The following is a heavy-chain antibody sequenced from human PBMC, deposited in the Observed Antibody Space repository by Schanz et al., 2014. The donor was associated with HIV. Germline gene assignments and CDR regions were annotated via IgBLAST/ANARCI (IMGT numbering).Heavy chain of an antibody. CDR2: ISGSGGGT. Sequence: EVQLLESGGGLVLPGESLRLSCAASGYTFTSFAMSWVRQAPGKGLEWVSSISGSGGGTYYADSVKGRFTISRDISKNTLFLQMNSLRAEDTAVYYCARDGSLNRGFDYWGQGVLVTVSS. CDR3: ARDGSLNRGFDY. CDR1: GYTFTSFA. J-gene: IGHJ4*02. V-gene: IGHV3-23*01. D-gene: IGHD3-10*01.